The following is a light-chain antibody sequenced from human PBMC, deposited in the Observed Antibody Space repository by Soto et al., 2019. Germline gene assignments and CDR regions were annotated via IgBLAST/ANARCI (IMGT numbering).Light chain of an antibody. J-gene: IGLJ3*02. CDR1: SSDIGAYNY. V-gene: IGLV2-11*01. CDR3: CSYAGSPWV. Sequence: QSALTQPASVSGSPGQSITISCTGTSSDIGAYNYVSWYQQHPGKAPKLMIYDVSIRPSGVPDRFSGSKSGNTASLTISGLQAEDEADYYCCSYAGSPWVFGGGTKVTVL. CDR2: DVS.